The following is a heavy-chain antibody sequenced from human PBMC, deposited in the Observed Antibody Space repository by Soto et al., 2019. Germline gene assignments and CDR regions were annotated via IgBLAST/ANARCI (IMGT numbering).Heavy chain of an antibody. V-gene: IGHV5-10-1*01. D-gene: IGHD3-3*01. CDR1: GYSFTSYW. CDR2: IDPSDSYT. J-gene: IGHJ6*01. CDR3: ARHGGYYYGMEF. Sequence: PGESLKISCKGSGYSFTSYWISWVRQMPVKGLEWRGRIDPSDSYTNYSPSFQGHVTISADKSISTAYLQWSSLQASDTAMYYCARHGGYYYGMEFWGQGTTVTFSS.